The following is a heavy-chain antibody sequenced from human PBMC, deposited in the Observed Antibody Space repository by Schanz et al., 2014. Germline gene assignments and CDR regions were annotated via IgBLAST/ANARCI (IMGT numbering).Heavy chain of an antibody. J-gene: IGHJ4*02. CDR2: IKRDGSEK. CDR1: GFTFSSYA. V-gene: IGHV3-7*01. CDR3: ARDRRNADLDY. Sequence: EVQLLESGGGLVQPGGSLRLSCAASGFTFSSYAMTWVRQAPGMGLEWVANIKRDGSEKNYLDSVKGRFTISRDNAKNSLYLEMNSLRAEDTALYYCARDRRNADLDYWGQGTLVTVSS. D-gene: IGHD1-1*01.